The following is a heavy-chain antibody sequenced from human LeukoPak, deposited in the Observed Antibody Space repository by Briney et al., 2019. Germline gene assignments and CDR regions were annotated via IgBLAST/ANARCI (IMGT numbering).Heavy chain of an antibody. Sequence: GGSLRLSCAAFGITVSSQYMSWVRQAPGKGLGWVSVIYPDGTTYYADSVKGRFTIFRGNSENTLSLQMNRLRDEDTALYYCACSTSKKDFDYWGPGTMVTVSS. J-gene: IGHJ4*02. CDR1: GITVSSQY. CDR3: ACSTSKKDFDY. D-gene: IGHD2-2*01. V-gene: IGHV3-66*02. CDR2: IYPDGTT.